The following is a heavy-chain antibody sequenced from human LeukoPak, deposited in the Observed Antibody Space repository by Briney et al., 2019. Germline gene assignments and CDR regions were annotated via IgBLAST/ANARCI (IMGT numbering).Heavy chain of an antibody. D-gene: IGHD2-15*01. Sequence: ASVKVSCKASGYTFTSYGISWVRQAPGQGLEWVGWISAYNGNTNYAQKLQGRVTMTTDTYTSTASMELRSLRSDDTAAYYCASSYCSGGSCPGDFDYWGQGTLVTVSS. CDR2: ISAYNGNT. CDR1: GYTFTSYG. J-gene: IGHJ4*02. V-gene: IGHV1-18*01. CDR3: ASSYCSGGSCPGDFDY.